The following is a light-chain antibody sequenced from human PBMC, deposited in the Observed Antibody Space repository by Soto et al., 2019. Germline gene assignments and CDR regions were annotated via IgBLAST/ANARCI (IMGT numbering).Light chain of an antibody. CDR2: DVS. CDR3: QQYNTFWT. V-gene: IGKV1-5*01. J-gene: IGKJ1*01. Sequence: DIQITQSPSTLSASVGDRVTITCRASQTISSWLAWYQQKPGKAPKLLIYDVSSLESGVSSRFSGSGSGTEFTLTISSLQPDDFATYYCQQYNTFWTFGQGTKVDIK. CDR1: QTISSW.